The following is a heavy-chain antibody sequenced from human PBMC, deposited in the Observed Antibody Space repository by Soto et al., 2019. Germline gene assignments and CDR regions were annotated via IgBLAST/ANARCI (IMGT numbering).Heavy chain of an antibody. V-gene: IGHV3-15*01. CDR2: IKSKTDGGTT. D-gene: IGHD3-22*01. J-gene: IGHJ1*01. Sequence: LRLSCAASGFTFSNAWMSWVRQAPGKGLEWVGRIKSKTDGGTTDYAAPVKGRFTISRDDSKNTLYLQMNSLKTEDTAVYYCTTRYYYDSSGYYQGYFQHWGQGTLVTVSS. CDR3: TTRYYYDSSGYYQGYFQH. CDR1: GFTFSNAW.